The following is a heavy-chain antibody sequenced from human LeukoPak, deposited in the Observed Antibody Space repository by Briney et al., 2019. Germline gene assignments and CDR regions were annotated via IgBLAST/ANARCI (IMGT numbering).Heavy chain of an antibody. CDR3: ARDSGFGELVTYYFDY. V-gene: IGHV3-33*01. D-gene: IGHD3-10*01. J-gene: IGHJ4*02. CDR2: IWYDGNTK. Sequence: GRSLRLSCAASGFNFSNYGMHWVRQVPGTGLEWVAVIWYDGNTKYYASYVKGRFTVSRDNSKNTLYLQMNILRPEDTAIYYCARDSGFGELVTYYFDYWGQGTLVTVSS. CDR1: GFNFSNYG.